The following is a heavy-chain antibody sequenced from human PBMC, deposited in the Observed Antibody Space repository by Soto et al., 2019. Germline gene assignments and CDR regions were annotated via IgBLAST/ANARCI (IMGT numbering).Heavy chain of an antibody. Sequence: PGGSLRLSCAASGFTFSSYSMNWVRQAPGKGLEWVSYISSSSSTIYYADSVKGRFTISRDNAKNSLYLQMNSLRAEDTAVYYCARDRNYYYYGMDVWGQGTTVTVSS. CDR2: ISSSSSTI. J-gene: IGHJ6*02. CDR1: GFTFSSYS. CDR3: ARDRNYYYYGMDV. V-gene: IGHV3-48*01.